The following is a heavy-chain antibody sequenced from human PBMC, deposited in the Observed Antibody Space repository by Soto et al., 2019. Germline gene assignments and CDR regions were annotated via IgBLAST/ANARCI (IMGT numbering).Heavy chain of an antibody. CDR1: GYIFTSYG. D-gene: IGHD3-16*01. J-gene: IGHJ6*02. CDR3: AMVDVYVTPSPQDV. Sequence: QVQLVQSGGEVKNPGASVKGSCKTSGYIFTSYGIGWARQAPGQGLEWMGWINTYNGKTNYAQNLQGRVTLTTDTSTSTAYMELRSLRSNDTAIYYCAMVDVYVTPSPQDVWGQGTTVTVSS. V-gene: IGHV1-18*01. CDR2: INTYNGKT.